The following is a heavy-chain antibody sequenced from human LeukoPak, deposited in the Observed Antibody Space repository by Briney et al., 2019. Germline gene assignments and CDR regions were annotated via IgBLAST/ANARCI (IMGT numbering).Heavy chain of an antibody. Sequence: SETLSLTCTVSGGSLSSYFWSWIRQPPGKGLEWIGYIYYSGSTNYNPSLKSRVTISVDTSKSQFSLNLRSVTAADTAVYYCARDESSSSSSDVWGQGTMVTVSS. CDR3: ARDESSSSSSDV. V-gene: IGHV4-59*01. CDR1: GGSLSSYF. D-gene: IGHD6-13*01. CDR2: IYYSGST. J-gene: IGHJ3*01.